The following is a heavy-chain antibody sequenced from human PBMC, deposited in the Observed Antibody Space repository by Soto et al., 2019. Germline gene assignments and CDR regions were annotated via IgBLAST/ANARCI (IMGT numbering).Heavy chain of an antibody. V-gene: IGHV1-18*01. CDR2: ISTSNGDT. Sequence: ASVKVSCKATGYNFFSYGLTWVRQAPGQGLEWMGWISTSNGDTKYALKFQGRVTITTDTFTKATYFYLWGLTSADTAIYYCARDSTDYGGFDLDSWG. J-gene: IGHJ5*01. CDR1: GYNFFSYG. CDR3: ARDSTDYGGFDLDS. D-gene: IGHD3-10*01.